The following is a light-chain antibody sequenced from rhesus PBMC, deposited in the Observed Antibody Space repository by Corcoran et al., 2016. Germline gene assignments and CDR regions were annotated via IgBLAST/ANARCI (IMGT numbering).Light chain of an antibody. Sequence: DIQMTQSPSSLSASVGDRVTITCRASQAITNDLAWYRQKPGETPKLLIYEASNLQSGISSRFHGSGSGTDFTLTISSLQSEDVATYYCQHYYNTPWTFGQGTKVEMK. CDR2: EAS. CDR1: QAITND. V-gene: IGKV1-25*01. CDR3: QHYYNTPWT. J-gene: IGKJ1*01.